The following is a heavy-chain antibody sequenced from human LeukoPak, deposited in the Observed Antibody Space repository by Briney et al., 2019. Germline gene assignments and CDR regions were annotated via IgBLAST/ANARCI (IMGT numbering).Heavy chain of an antibody. V-gene: IGHV5-51*01. CDR3: ARHGGVPQNWFDP. Sequence: GESLKISCKGGGYSFTNYWIVWVRQMPGKGLEWMGIIYPGDSDTRYSPSFQGQVTISADRSISTAYLQWSSLKASDTAMYYCARHGGVPQNWFDPWGQGTLVTVSS. D-gene: IGHD2-8*02. CDR1: GYSFTNYW. CDR2: IYPGDSDT. J-gene: IGHJ5*02.